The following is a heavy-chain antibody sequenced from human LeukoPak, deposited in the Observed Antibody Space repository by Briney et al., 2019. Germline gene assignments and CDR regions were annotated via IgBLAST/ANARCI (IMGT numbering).Heavy chain of an antibody. V-gene: IGHV3-66*01. Sequence: GGSLRLSCAASGFTVSSNSMSWVRQAPGKGLEWVSVIYSGGTTYYADSVKGRFTISKDNSKNTLYLQMNSLRAEDAAVYYCARDLYVDIVAPSGMDVWGQGTTVTVSS. CDR2: IYSGGTT. CDR3: ARDLYVDIVAPSGMDV. J-gene: IGHJ6*02. D-gene: IGHD5-12*01. CDR1: GFTVSSNS.